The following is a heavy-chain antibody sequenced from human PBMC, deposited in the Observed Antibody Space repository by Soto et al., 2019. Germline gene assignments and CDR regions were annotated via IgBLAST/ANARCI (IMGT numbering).Heavy chain of an antibody. Sequence: QVQLVESGGGVVQPGRSLRLSCAASGFTFSSYGMHWVRQAPGKGLEWVAVIWYDGSNKYYADSVKGRFTISRVNSKNTLYLQMNSLRAEDTAVYYCARDLTQTGYSISYYFDYWGQGTLVTVSS. V-gene: IGHV3-33*01. CDR3: ARDLTQTGYSISYYFDY. CDR2: IWYDGSNK. D-gene: IGHD3-9*01. CDR1: GFTFSSYG. J-gene: IGHJ4*02.